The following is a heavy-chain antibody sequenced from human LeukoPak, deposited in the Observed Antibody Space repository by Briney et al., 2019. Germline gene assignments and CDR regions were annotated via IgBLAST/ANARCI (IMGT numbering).Heavy chain of an antibody. CDR2: IYYSGST. J-gene: IGHJ6*03. V-gene: IGHV4-59*12. CDR3: ARGDSLYGDYDDYYYYYMDV. D-gene: IGHD4-17*01. CDR1: GGSISSYY. Sequence: SETLSLTCTVSGGSISSYYWSWIRQPPGKGLEWIGYIYYSGSTNYNPSLKSRVTISVDTSKNQFSLKLSSVTAADTAVYYCARGDSLYGDYDDYYYYYMDVWGKGTTVTVSS.